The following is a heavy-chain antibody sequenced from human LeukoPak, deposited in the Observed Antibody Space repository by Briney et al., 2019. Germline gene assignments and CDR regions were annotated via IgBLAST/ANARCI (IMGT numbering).Heavy chain of an antibody. Sequence: PGGSPRLSCAASGFTFSNYWMHWVRQAPGKGLVWVSRINGDGSTTTYADSVKGRFTISRDNARNTLYLQMNSLRGEDTAVYYCAREPPTRIVVIRPLPDVWGKGTTVTVSS. CDR2: INGDGSTT. D-gene: IGHD3-22*01. J-gene: IGHJ6*04. CDR1: GFTFSNYW. CDR3: AREPPTRIVVIRPLPDV. V-gene: IGHV3-74*03.